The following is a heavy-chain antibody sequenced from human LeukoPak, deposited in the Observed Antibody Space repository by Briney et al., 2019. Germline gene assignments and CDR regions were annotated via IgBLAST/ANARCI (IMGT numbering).Heavy chain of an antibody. D-gene: IGHD6-6*01. Sequence: GXSVKVSCKASGYTFTGYYMHWVRQAPGQGLEWMGWINPNSGGTNYAQKFQGRVTMTRDTSISTAYMELSRLRSDDTAVYYCASRGFHSSSSSWIFDYWGQGTLVTVSS. V-gene: IGHV1-2*02. CDR2: INPNSGGT. J-gene: IGHJ4*02. CDR3: ASRGFHSSSSSWIFDY. CDR1: GYTFTGYY.